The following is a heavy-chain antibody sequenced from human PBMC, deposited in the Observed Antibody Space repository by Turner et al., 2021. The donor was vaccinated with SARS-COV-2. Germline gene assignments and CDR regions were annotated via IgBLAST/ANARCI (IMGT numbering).Heavy chain of an antibody. CDR1: GGSISSYY. D-gene: IGHD6-19*01. Sequence: QVQLQEPGPGLVKPSETLSLTCTVSGGSISSYYWSWIRQPPGKGLEWIGYIHYSGSTNYNPSLKSRVTISVDTSKNQFSLKLSSVTAADTAVYYCARHGFSGWDGGGMDVWGQGTTVTVSS. J-gene: IGHJ6*02. V-gene: IGHV4-59*08. CDR2: IHYSGST. CDR3: ARHGFSGWDGGGMDV.